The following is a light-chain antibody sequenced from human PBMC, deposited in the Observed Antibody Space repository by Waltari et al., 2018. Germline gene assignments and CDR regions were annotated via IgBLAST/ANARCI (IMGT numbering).Light chain of an antibody. CDR2: GAS. CDR3: QQYGSSPLLT. CDR1: QSVSSSY. J-gene: IGKJ4*01. V-gene: IGKV3-20*01. Sequence: EIVLTQSPGTLSLSQGERATLSCRASQSVSSSYLAWYQQKPGQAPRLLIYGASSRATGIPDRFSGSGSVTDFTLTISRLEPEDFAVYYCQQYGSSPLLTFGGGTKVEIK.